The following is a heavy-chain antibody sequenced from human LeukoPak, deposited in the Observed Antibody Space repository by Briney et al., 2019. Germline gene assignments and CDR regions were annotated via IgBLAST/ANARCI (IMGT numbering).Heavy chain of an antibody. V-gene: IGHV4-39*07. CDR2: IYYSGRT. CDR1: GDSISSTNYY. J-gene: IGHJ3*01. CDR3: AKDGWIYAFDV. D-gene: IGHD5-12*01. Sequence: PSETLSLTCTVSGDSISSTNYYWGWIRQPPGTGLEWIGSIYYSGRTYYNPSLKSRVTISVDTSKNQFSLKLSSVTAADTAVYYCAKDGWIYAFDVWGQGTMVTVSS.